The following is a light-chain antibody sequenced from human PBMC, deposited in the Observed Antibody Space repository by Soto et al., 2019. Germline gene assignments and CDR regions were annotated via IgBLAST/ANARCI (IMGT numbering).Light chain of an antibody. Sequence: IQLTQSPSSLSASVGDRVTVTYRASQDISNYLAWYQQSPGRAPKLLIYLASTLESGVPSRFSGRGSGTDFTLTISCLQQKDFATNYCQQLESHPPWTFGQGTKVDLK. J-gene: IGKJ1*01. CDR3: QQLESHPPWT. CDR2: LAS. CDR1: QDISNY. V-gene: IGKV1-9*01.